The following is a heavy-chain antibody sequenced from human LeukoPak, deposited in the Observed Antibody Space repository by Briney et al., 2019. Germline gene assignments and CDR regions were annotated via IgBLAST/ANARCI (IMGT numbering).Heavy chain of an antibody. CDR1: GFTFSSYT. V-gene: IGHV3-21*01. CDR2: ISSSSSNI. J-gene: IGHJ4*02. Sequence: GGSLRLSCAASGFTFSSYTMNWVRQAPGKGLEWVSSISSSSSNIYYADSVKGRFTISRDNAKNSLYLQMNSLRAEDTAVYYCAGTDYPDYWGQGTLVTVSS. CDR3: AGTDYPDY.